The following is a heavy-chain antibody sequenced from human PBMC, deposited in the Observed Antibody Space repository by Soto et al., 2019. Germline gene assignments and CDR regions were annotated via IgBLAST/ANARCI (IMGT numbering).Heavy chain of an antibody. J-gene: IGHJ3*01. Sequence: GGSLRLSCAAVGFIFSDYEMNWVRQAPGKGLEWISYISTSGRNIYYADSVKGRFSIYRDNTEKSLYLQMNSLRDDDTAVYYCARELESGFGDDAFGLWGQGTMVTVSS. D-gene: IGHD3-10*01. CDR2: ISTSGRNI. CDR1: GFIFSDYE. CDR3: ARELESGFGDDAFGL. V-gene: IGHV3-48*03.